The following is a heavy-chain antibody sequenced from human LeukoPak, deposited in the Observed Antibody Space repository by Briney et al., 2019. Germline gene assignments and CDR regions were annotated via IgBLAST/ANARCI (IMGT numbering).Heavy chain of an antibody. CDR1: GFTFSNYG. CDR3: ARDLSGSSLFDY. J-gene: IGHJ4*02. D-gene: IGHD1-26*01. Sequence: GRSLRLSCVSSGFTFSNYGMHWVRRAPGKGLEWVAVISYDENKRYYADSVKGRFTISRDNSKNTLYLQMNSLRAEDTAVYYCARDLSGSSLFDYWGQGTLVTVSS. V-gene: IGHV3-30*03. CDR2: ISYDENKR.